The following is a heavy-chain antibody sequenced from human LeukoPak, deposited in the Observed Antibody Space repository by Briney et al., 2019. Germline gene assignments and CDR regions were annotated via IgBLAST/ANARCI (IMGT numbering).Heavy chain of an antibody. CDR1: GYTFTGYY. D-gene: IGHD5-24*01. V-gene: IGHV1-2*02. CDR2: IDPDSGGT. J-gene: IGHJ4*02. Sequence: GASVKVSCKPSGYTFTGYYMHWVRQAPGQGLEWMGWIDPDSGGTNYAQKFQGRVTMTRDTSISTAYMEVGRLRSDGTAVYYCARPPGRDGYNRYDYWGQGTLVTVSS. CDR3: ARPPGRDGYNRYDY.